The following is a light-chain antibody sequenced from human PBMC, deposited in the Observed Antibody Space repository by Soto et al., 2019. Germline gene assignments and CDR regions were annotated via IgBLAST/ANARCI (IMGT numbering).Light chain of an antibody. CDR1: QTISNY. CDR2: ASS. V-gene: IGKV1-39*01. J-gene: IGKJ2*01. Sequence: DIQMTQAPSSLSASVGDRDTITCRARQTISNYVNWYQEKPWKAPKLLIYASSTLQSGVPSRFSGSGFGTAVALPSSSLQPEDFAAYYWQQSCSTLRMYTCGQGTKRESK. CDR3: QQSCSTLRMYT.